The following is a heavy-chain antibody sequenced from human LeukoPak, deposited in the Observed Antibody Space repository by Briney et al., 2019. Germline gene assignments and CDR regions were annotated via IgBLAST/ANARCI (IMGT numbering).Heavy chain of an antibody. J-gene: IGHJ1*01. Sequence: SETLSLTCTVSGDSVRSGYWTWIRQSPGKGLEWNGYNSDSGITDYNPTLKSHLTISVDTSNNQFSLNLNSVTAAGTAVYYCAGRGHRYSRDWGQGILVTVSS. CDR3: AGRGHRYSRD. CDR1: GDSVRSGY. CDR2: NSDSGIT. D-gene: IGHD2-15*01. V-gene: IGHV4-4*09.